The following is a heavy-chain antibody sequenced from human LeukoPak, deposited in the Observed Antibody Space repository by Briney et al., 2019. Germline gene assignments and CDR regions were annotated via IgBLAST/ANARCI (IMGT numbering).Heavy chain of an antibody. J-gene: IGHJ4*02. CDR1: AGTFSSYA. CDR3: ARTRYCSSTSCLADY. Sequence: SVKVSCKASAGTFSSYAISWVRHAPGQRLEWMGGIIPIFGTANYAQKFQGRVTITADESTSTAYMELSSLRSEDTAVYYCARTRYCSSTSCLADYWGQGTLVTVSS. V-gene: IGHV1-69*01. CDR2: IIPIFGTA. D-gene: IGHD2-2*01.